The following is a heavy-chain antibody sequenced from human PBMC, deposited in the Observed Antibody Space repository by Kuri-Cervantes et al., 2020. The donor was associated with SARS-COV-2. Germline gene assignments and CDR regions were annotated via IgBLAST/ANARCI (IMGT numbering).Heavy chain of an antibody. CDR3: ARELGLTTVNWFDP. CDR1: GGSISSYY. J-gene: IGHJ5*02. Sequence: GSLRLSCTVSGGSISSYYWSWIRQPPGKGLEWIGYIYYSGSTNYNPSLKSRVTISVDTSKNQFSLKLSSVTAVDTAVYYCARELGLTTVNWFDPWGQGTLVTVSS. CDR2: IYYSGST. D-gene: IGHD4-17*01. V-gene: IGHV4-59*01.